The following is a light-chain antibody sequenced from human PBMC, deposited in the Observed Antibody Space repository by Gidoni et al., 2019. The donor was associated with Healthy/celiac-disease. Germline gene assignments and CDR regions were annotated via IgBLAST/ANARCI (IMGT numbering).Light chain of an antibody. CDR2: DAS. Sequence: EIVLTQSPATLSLSPGERDTLSCRASQRVSSYLAWYQQTPGQPPRLLIYDASNRATGIPARFSGSGSGTDYTLTISSLESEDFAVYYCQQRINWPFALTFXGXTKVEIK. CDR1: QRVSSY. J-gene: IGKJ4*01. V-gene: IGKV3-11*01. CDR3: QQRINWPFALT.